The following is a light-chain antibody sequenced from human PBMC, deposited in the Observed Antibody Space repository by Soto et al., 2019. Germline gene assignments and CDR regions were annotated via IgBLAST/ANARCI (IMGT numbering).Light chain of an antibody. J-gene: IGKJ4*01. V-gene: IGKV3-20*01. CDR1: QSVSSSY. CDR3: QQSGSSPPT. CDR2: GAS. Sequence: EMVLTQSPGTLSLSPGERATLSSRASQSVSSSYLAWYQQKPGQAPRLLIYGASSRATGIPDRFSGSGSGRDFTLTISRLEPEDFAVYYCQQSGSSPPTFGGGTKVEIK.